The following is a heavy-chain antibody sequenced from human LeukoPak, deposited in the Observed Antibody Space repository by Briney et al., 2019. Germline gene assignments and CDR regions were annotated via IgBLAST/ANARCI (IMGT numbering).Heavy chain of an antibody. J-gene: IGHJ4*02. CDR2: FDPEDGET. CDR1: GYTLTELS. V-gene: IGHV1-24*01. Sequence: ASVKVSCKVSGYTLTELSMHWVRQAPGKGLEWMGGFDPEDGETIHAQKFQGRVTMTEDTSTDTAYMELSSLRSEDTAVYYCATDLGPCGGDCYSGFPFDYWGQGTLVTVSS. D-gene: IGHD2-21*02. CDR3: ATDLGPCGGDCYSGFPFDY.